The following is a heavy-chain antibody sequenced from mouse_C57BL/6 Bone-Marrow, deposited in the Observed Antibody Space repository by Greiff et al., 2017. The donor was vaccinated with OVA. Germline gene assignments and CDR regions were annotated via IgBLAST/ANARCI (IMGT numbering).Heavy chain of an antibody. CDR1: GYTFTDYY. V-gene: IGHV1-26*01. CDR3: ASGYDGYYAWFAD. Sequence: EVQLQQSGPELVKPGASVKISCKASGYTFTDYYMNWVKQSHGKSLEWIGDINPNNGGTSYNQKFKGKATLTVDKSSSTAYMELRSLTSEDSAVYYCASGYDGYYAWFADWGQGTLVTVSA. D-gene: IGHD2-3*01. CDR2: INPNNGGT. J-gene: IGHJ3*01.